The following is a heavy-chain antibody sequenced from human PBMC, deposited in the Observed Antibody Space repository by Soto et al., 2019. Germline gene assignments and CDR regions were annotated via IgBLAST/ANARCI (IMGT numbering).Heavy chain of an antibody. CDR3: ARHLTSSWNGDF. CDR1: GYSFTRYW. Sequence: GESLKISCKASGYSFTRYWISWVRQMPGKGLEWMGRLDPSDSYTSYSPSFQGHVTISTDKSISTAYLQWSSLKASDSAMYYCARHLTSSWNGDFWGQGTLVTVSS. CDR2: LDPSDSYT. V-gene: IGHV5-10-1*01. J-gene: IGHJ4*02. D-gene: IGHD6-19*01.